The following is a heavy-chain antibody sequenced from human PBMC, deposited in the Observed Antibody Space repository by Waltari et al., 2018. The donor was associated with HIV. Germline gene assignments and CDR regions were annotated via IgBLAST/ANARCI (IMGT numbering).Heavy chain of an antibody. D-gene: IGHD5-12*01. CDR3: ARPTGRYSGYDDALDI. Sequence: QLQLQESGPALVKPSETLSLTCTVSSGSISSSSYYWGWIRQPPGKGLEWIGSMYYSGSTYYNPSLKSRVTISADTSKNQFSLKLSSVTAADTAVYYCARPTGRYSGYDDALDIWGQGTMVTVSS. CDR2: MYYSGST. CDR1: SGSISSSSYY. J-gene: IGHJ3*02. V-gene: IGHV4-39*01.